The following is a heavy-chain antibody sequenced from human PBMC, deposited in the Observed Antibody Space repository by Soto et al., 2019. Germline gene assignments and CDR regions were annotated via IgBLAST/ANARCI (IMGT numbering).Heavy chain of an antibody. CDR1: GGTFSNYA. Sequence: QVQLVESGAEVKKPGSSVKVSCKASGGTFSNYAISWVRQAPGQGLEWMGGIIPIFGTANYAQKFQGRVTITADESTSTAYMELSSLRSEDTAVYYCARDDCSGGSCYPGLNWFDPWGQGTLVTVSS. D-gene: IGHD2-15*01. CDR2: IIPIFGTA. J-gene: IGHJ5*02. V-gene: IGHV1-69*12. CDR3: ARDDCSGGSCYPGLNWFDP.